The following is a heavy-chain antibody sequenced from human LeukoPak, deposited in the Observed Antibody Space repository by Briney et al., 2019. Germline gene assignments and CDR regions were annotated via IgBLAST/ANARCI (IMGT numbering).Heavy chain of an antibody. Sequence: GGSLRLSCAASGFIFSCAWMTWVRQAPGKGLEWVGHIKNKTHGGTTDYAAPVEGRFIISTDDSKYTLHLYMNSLRTEDTAVYYCARGLCSSSSCYQGPFAFWGQGSLVTISS. CDR1: GFIFSCAW. V-gene: IGHV3-15*01. CDR3: ARGLCSSSSCYQGPFAF. CDR2: IKNKTHGGTT. J-gene: IGHJ4*02. D-gene: IGHD2-2*01.